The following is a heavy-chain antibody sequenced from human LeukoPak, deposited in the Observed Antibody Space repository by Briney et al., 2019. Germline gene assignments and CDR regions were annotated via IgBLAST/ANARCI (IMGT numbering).Heavy chain of an antibody. D-gene: IGHD2-2*01. Sequence: SETLSLTCTVSGGSISSGDYYWSWIRQPPGKGLEWIGYIYYSGSTYYNPSLKSRVTMSVDTSKNQFSLKLSSVTAADTAVYYCARELEDIVVVPAADYYYMDVWGKGTTVTVSS. CDR2: IYYSGST. V-gene: IGHV4-30-4*01. CDR3: ARELEDIVVVPAADYYYMDV. CDR1: GGSISSGDYY. J-gene: IGHJ6*03.